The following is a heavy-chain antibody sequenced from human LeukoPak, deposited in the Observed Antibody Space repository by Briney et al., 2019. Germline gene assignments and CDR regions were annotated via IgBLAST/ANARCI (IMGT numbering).Heavy chain of an antibody. Sequence: PSETLSLTCTVSGGSISSSSYYWSWIRQPPGKGLEWIGYIYYSGSTNYNPSLKSRVTLSVDTSKNQFSLKLSSVTAADTAVYYCARGGRDDILTGYTPLDYWGQGTLVTVSS. D-gene: IGHD3-9*01. J-gene: IGHJ4*02. V-gene: IGHV4-61*01. CDR3: ARGGRDDILTGYTPLDY. CDR1: GGSISSSSYY. CDR2: IYYSGST.